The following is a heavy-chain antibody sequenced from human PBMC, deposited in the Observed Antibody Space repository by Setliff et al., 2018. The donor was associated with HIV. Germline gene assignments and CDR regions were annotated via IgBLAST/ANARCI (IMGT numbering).Heavy chain of an antibody. CDR3: AAGIYGSYGMDV. CDR2: IGTYNGNT. CDR1: GYTFISYG. D-gene: IGHD3-10*01. Sequence: GASVKVSCKASGYTFISYGITWVRQAPGQGLEWMGWIGTYNGNTKYAQKFQGRVTVTRDTFTSTAYMEMRSLKSDDTAVYYCAAGIYGSYGMDVWGQGTTVTVSS. V-gene: IGHV1-18*01. J-gene: IGHJ6*02.